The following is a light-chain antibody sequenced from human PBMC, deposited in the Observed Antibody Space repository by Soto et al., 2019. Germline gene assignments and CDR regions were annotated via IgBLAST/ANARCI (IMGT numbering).Light chain of an antibody. CDR1: NIETKG. V-gene: IGLV3-21*02. CDR2: DDI. Sequence: SYELTQPPSVSVAPGQTARITCGGNNIETKGVHWYQQQPGQAPVLVVYDDIDRPSGIPERFSGSNSGKTATLTISRVEAGDYADYYFQVWEGNSYHAGFGGGTKVTVL. J-gene: IGLJ2*01. CDR3: QVWEGNSYHAG.